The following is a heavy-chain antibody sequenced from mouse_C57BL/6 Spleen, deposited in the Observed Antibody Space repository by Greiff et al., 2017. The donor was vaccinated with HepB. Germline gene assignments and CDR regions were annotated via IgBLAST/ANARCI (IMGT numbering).Heavy chain of an antibody. CDR3: ANSYQATLAMDY. Sequence: VQRVESGPGLVQPSQSLSITCTVSGFSLTSYGVHWVRQSPGKGLEWLGVIWRGGSTDYNAAFMSRLSITKDNSKSQVFFKMNSLQADDTAIYYCANSYQATLAMDYWGQGTSVTVSS. J-gene: IGHJ4*01. D-gene: IGHD3-2*02. CDR2: IWRGGST. V-gene: IGHV2-5*01. CDR1: GFSLTSYG.